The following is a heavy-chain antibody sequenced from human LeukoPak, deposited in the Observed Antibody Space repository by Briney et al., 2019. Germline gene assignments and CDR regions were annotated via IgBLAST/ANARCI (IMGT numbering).Heavy chain of an antibody. V-gene: IGHV3-7*05. J-gene: IGHJ6*02. CDR1: GFTFSSFW. CDR3: ARGRGMDV. Sequence: PGGSLRLSCAASGFTFSSFWMSWVRQAPGKGLEWVANIKQDGSEKYYVDSVKGRFTISRDNPKTSLYLQMNSLRAEDPAVYYCARGRGMDVWGQGTPVTVSS. CDR2: IKQDGSEK.